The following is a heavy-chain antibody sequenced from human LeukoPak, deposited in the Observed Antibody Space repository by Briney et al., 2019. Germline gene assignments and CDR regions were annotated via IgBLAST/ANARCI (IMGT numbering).Heavy chain of an antibody. J-gene: IGHJ6*03. CDR2: ISDTSTTI. CDR1: GFTFGGYS. Sequence: GGSLRLSCAASGFTFGGYSMNWVRQAPGKGLEWVSYISDTSTTIYYYAESVRGRFTISRDNAKNSLYLQMYSLRAEDTAVYYCAGGYCSSTSCFYYYYYYMDVWGKGTTVTVSS. D-gene: IGHD2-2*01. CDR3: AGGYCSSTSCFYYYYYYMDV. V-gene: IGHV3-48*01.